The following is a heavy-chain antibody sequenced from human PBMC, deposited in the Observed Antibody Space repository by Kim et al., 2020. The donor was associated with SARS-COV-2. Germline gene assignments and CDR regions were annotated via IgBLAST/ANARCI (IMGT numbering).Heavy chain of an antibody. CDR2: INTNTGNP. CDR3: ARDFAPGTFF. Sequence: ASVKVSCKASGYTFIHYAMNWVRQAPGQGLEWMGWINTNTGNPTYAQGFTGRFVFSVDTSVTTAFLQINSLEAEDTAVHYCARDFAPGTFFWGQGTLVTVSS. J-gene: IGHJ4*02. CDR1: GYTFIHYA. V-gene: IGHV7-4-1*02. D-gene: IGHD1-1*01.